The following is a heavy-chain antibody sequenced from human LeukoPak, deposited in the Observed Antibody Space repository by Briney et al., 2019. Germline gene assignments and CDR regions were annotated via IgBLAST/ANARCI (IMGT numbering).Heavy chain of an antibody. Sequence: GGSLRLSCAASGVTFSNSYMSWVRQAPGKGLELVSLIYPSGNIYYADSVKGRFTISRDNSKNTLFLQMSRLRAEDTAIYYCARTFVSGDGYKVGYFDYWGQGTLVTVSS. CDR2: IYPSGNI. D-gene: IGHD5-24*01. CDR1: GVTFSNSY. J-gene: IGHJ4*02. V-gene: IGHV3-53*01. CDR3: ARTFVSGDGYKVGYFDY.